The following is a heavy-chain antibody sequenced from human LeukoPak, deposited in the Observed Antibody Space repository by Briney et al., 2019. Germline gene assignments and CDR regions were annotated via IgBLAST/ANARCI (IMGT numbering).Heavy chain of an antibody. CDR3: AKGSYYGSGSYYTDFDY. D-gene: IGHD3-10*01. Sequence: PGGSLRLSCAASGFTFSSYAMSWVRQAPGKGVEWVSAFNCSGGSTYYADSVKGRFTISRDNSKNTLYLQMNSLRAEDTAVYYCAKGSYYGSGSYYTDFDYWGQGTLVTVSS. V-gene: IGHV3-23*01. CDR1: GFTFSSYA. CDR2: FNCSGGST. J-gene: IGHJ4*02.